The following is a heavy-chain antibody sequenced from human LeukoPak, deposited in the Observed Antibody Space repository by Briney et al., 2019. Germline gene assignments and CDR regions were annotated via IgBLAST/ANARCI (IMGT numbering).Heavy chain of an antibody. CDR1: GYTFTDCY. J-gene: IGHJ4*02. V-gene: IGHV1-2*02. Sequence: ASVKVSCKASGYTFTDCYIHWVRQAPGQGLEWMGWINPAGGGTNYAQNFQGRVTMTSDTSISTAYMELSSLRSDDTAVYYCARGESVVAARPRFDYWGQGTLVTVSS. CDR2: INPAGGGT. CDR3: ARGESVVAARPRFDY. D-gene: IGHD2-15*01.